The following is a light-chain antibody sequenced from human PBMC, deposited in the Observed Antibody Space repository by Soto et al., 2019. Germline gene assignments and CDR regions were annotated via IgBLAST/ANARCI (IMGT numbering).Light chain of an antibody. CDR2: GAS. CDR3: QQYSSSPIT. J-gene: IGKJ5*01. CDR1: QSVGSSY. Sequence: EIVLTQSPGTLSLSPGERSTLSCRASQSVGSSYLAWYQQKRDQAPRLLIYGASSRATGIPDRFSGSGSGTDFTLTISRMEPEDIAVYYWQQYSSSPITLGKGTRLEIK. V-gene: IGKV3-20*01.